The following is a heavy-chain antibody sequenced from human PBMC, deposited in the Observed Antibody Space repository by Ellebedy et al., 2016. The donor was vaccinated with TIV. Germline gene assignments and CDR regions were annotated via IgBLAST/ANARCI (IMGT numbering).Heavy chain of an antibody. J-gene: IGHJ5*02. CDR1: GGSISSSGYY. CDR3: ASHFGYFRHYDP. D-gene: IGHD3-10*01. V-gene: IGHV4-39*01. Sequence: GSLRLXXTVSGGSISSSGYYWGWIRQPPGKGLEWIGSIYYTGSTYYNPSLKSRVTISVDASKNQFSLKLSSVTATDTAVYYCASHFGYFRHYDPWGQGTLVTVSS. CDR2: IYYTGST.